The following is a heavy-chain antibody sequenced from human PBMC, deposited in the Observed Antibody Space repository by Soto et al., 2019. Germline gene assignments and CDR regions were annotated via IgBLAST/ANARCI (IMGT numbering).Heavy chain of an antibody. Sequence: GGSLRLSGVVSGLTIEDSAMHWVRQDPGKGLEWVSGISWDIGIIGYAESLKDRFTISRDNAKSSLYLQMDSLRPEDTALYYWVKAFKAYTLPTCFERWGRGAQVTVSS. D-gene: IGHD2-21*01. CDR2: ISWDIGII. CDR3: VKAFKAYTLPTCFER. J-gene: IGHJ4*01. V-gene: IGHV3-9*01. CDR1: GLTIEDSA.